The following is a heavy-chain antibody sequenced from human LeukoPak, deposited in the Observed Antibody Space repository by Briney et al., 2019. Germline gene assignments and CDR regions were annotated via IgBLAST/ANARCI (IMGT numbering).Heavy chain of an antibody. J-gene: IGHJ4*02. CDR1: GFTFSNYA. CDR3: ANGYSLLSSCFN. CDR2: VDYSGDTT. D-gene: IGHD6-13*01. V-gene: IGHV3-23*01. Sequence: GGSLRLSCAASGFTFSNYAMSWVRQAPAKGLEWVSTVDYSGDTTYYADSVKGRFTISRDNSKNTLYLQMNSLRAEDTAVYYCANGYSLLSSCFNWGQGALVTVSS.